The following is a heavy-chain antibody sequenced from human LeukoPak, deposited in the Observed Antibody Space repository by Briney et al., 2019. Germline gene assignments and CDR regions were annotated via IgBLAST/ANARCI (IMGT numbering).Heavy chain of an antibody. D-gene: IGHD2-2*02. CDR1: GFTVSSNY. J-gene: IGHJ3*02. CDR2: IYSGGST. V-gene: IGHV3-53*01. CDR3: ARDLKGLRLSDTHALDI. Sequence: PRGSLRLSCAASGFTVSSNYMSWVRQAPGKGLEWVSVIYSGGSTYYADSVKGRFTISRDNSKNTLYLQMNSLRAEDTAVYYCARDLKGLRLSDTHALDIWGQGTMVTVSS.